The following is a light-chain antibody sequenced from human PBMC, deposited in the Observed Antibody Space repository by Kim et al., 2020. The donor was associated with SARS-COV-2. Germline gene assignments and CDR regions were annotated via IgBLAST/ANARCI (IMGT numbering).Light chain of an antibody. CDR3: CSYAGSTTFEV. J-gene: IGLJ3*02. CDR1: SSDVGNYNF. CDR2: EVS. Sequence: QSALTQPASVSGSPGQSITISCTGTSSDVGNYNFVSWYQQHPGKAPKLLIYEVSKRPSGVSNHFSGSKSGNTASLTISGLQAEDEADYYCCSYAGSTTFEVFGGGTQLTVL. V-gene: IGLV2-23*02.